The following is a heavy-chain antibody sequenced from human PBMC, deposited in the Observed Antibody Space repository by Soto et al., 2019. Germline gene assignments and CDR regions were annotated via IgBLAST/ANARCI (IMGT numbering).Heavy chain of an antibody. CDR2: ITGGNGNS. Sequence: ASVKVSCKASGYTFVNYAMHWVRQAPGQRLEWVGWITGGNGNSRYSENLRGRVAFPRGTSGCTAYLEQSSVRSKDTSVYYCARDGTYASGWYTKTTYTLDVCGQGTTVTVSS. CDR3: ARDGTYASGWYTKTTYTLDV. CDR1: GYTFVNYA. J-gene: IGHJ6*02. V-gene: IGHV1-3*01. D-gene: IGHD6-19*01.